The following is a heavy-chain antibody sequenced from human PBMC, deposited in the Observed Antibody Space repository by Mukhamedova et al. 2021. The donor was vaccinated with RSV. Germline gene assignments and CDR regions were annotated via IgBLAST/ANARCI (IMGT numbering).Heavy chain of an antibody. CDR3: ARTGDFYSPHFDY. CDR2: IDWADDK. CDR1: RGMS. V-gene: IGHV2-70*11. D-gene: IGHD2-21*02. J-gene: IGHJ4*02. Sequence: RGMSVNWIRQPPGKALEWLARIDWADDKYYSTSLQTRLTISKDTSQDQVVLTLTNMDPVDTATYYCARTGDFYSPHFDYWGKGTLV.